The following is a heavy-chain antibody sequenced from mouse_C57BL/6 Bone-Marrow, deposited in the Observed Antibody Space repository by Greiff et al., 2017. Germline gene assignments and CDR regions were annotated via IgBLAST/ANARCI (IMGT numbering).Heavy chain of an antibody. CDR3: ARELGRGYFDV. CDR2: IRNKANGYTT. Sequence: EVKLMESGGGLVQPGGSLSLSCAASGFTFTDYYMSWVRQPPGKALEWLGFIRNKANGYTTEYSASVKGRFTISRDNSQSILYRQMNALRAEDSATYYCARELGRGYFDVWGTGTTVTVSS. CDR1: GFTFTDYY. D-gene: IGHD4-1*01. J-gene: IGHJ1*03. V-gene: IGHV7-3*01.